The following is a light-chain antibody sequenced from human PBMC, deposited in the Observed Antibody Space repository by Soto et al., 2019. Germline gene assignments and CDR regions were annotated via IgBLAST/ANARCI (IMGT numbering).Light chain of an antibody. J-gene: IGLJ2*01. CDR1: SGHSNYA. CDR2: LTSDGSH. V-gene: IGLV4-69*01. Sequence: QLVLTQSPSASASLGASVKLTCTLSSGHSNYAIAWHQQQPEKGPRYLMKLTSDGSHSKGDGIPDRFSGSSSGAARYLTISRLPSEHEPDYYCQTWGPRHVVFGGGTKLPVL. CDR3: QTWGPRHVV.